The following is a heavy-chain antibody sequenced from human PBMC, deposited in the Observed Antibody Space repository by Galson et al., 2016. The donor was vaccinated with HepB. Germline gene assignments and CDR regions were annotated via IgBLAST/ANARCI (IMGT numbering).Heavy chain of an antibody. CDR2: IDGPTPNT. CDR3: TTWLSHHFDY. J-gene: IGHJ4*02. CDR1: GFTFRNYA. D-gene: IGHD6-19*01. Sequence: SLRLSCAASGFTFRNYALSWVRRAPGKGLEWVSHIDGPTPNTHYADSVRGRFSIYRDNSRDTLYLQMDSLTAEDSATYYRTTWLSHHFDYWGQGTRVTVSS. V-gene: IGHV3-23*01.